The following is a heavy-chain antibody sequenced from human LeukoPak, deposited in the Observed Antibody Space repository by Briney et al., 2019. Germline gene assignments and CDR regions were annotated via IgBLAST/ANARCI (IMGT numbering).Heavy chain of an antibody. CDR3: ASIRRFGELYPYLIDY. J-gene: IGHJ4*02. CDR2: VNDSGGT. Sequence: PSETLSLTCAVYIDSFTNYYWNWIRQTPGKGLEWIGEVNDSGGTNINPSLRSRVILSVDTSKNQFSLKLSSVTAADTAVYYCASIRRFGELYPYLIDYWGQGTLVTVSS. V-gene: IGHV4-34*01. CDR1: IDSFTNYY. D-gene: IGHD3-10*01.